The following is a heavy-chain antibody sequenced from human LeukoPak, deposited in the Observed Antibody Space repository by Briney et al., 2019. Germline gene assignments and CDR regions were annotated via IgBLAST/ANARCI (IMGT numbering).Heavy chain of an antibody. CDR1: GGSISSYY. V-gene: IGHV4-4*07. D-gene: IGHD1-1*01. CDR2: IYISGST. J-gene: IGHJ4*02. Sequence: SETLXXTCTVSGGSISSYYWSWIRQPAGKGLEWIGRIYISGSTNYNPSLKSRVTMSVDTSKNQFSLKLSSVTAADTAGYYWXXXXXTWNDDGFDYWGQGTLVTVSS. CDR3: XXXXXTWNDDGFDY.